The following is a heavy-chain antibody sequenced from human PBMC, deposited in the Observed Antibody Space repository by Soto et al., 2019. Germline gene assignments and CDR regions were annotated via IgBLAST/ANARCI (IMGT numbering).Heavy chain of an antibody. Sequence: PSETLSLTCIVSGVSVTSYTWSWVRQPANKGVEWIGRVFSSVSATYSPSLKSRVRISMATPQHRISLKLDSVTAADAGVYYCTRDGMTTGDTWGPGTLVTVSS. J-gene: IGHJ4*02. V-gene: IGHV4-4*07. CDR3: TRDGMTTGDT. CDR1: GVSVTSYT. D-gene: IGHD2-21*02. CDR2: VFSSVSA.